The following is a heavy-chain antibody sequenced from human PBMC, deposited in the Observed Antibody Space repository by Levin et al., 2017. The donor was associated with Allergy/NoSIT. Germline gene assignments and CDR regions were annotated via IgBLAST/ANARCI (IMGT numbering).Heavy chain of an antibody. Sequence: RSWGSLRLSCAASGFTISSYWMTWVRQAPGKGLEWVANIKGDGSEKYYVDSVKGRFTISRDNAKNSLYLQMNSLRGEDTALYYCARDPPWDDDPFDIWGQGTMLTVSS. CDR2: IKGDGSEK. D-gene: IGHD1-1*01. V-gene: IGHV3-7*04. CDR3: ARDPPWDDDPFDI. CDR1: GFTISSYW. J-gene: IGHJ3*02.